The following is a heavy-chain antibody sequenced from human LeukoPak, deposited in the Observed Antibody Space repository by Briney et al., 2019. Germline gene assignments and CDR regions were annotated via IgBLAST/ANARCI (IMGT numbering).Heavy chain of an antibody. CDR1: GGSISSYY. CDR2: IYYSGST. Sequence: SETLSLTCTVSGGSISSYYWCWIRQPPGKGLEWIGYIYYSGSTNYNPSLKSRVTISVDTSKNQFSLKLTSVTAADAAVYYCARGSSGYYYKYFDCWGQGTLVTVSS. J-gene: IGHJ4*02. CDR3: ARGSSGYYYKYFDC. D-gene: IGHD3-22*01. V-gene: IGHV4-59*01.